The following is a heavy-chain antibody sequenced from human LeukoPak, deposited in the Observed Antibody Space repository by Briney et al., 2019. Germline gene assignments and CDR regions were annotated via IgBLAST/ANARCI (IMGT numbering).Heavy chain of an antibody. CDR3: AREKEDFWSGYYFY. CDR1: GFTFSSYW. Sequence: GGSLRLSCAASGFTFSSYWMSWVRQAPGKGLEWVANIKQDGSEKYYVDSVKGRFTISRDNAKNSLYLQMNSLRAEDTAVYCCAREKEDFWSGYYFYWGQGTLVTVYS. CDR2: IKQDGSEK. V-gene: IGHV3-7*01. J-gene: IGHJ4*02. D-gene: IGHD3-3*01.